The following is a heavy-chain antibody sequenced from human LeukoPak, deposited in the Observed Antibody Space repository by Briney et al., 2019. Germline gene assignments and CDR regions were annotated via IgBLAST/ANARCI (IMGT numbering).Heavy chain of an antibody. CDR1: GLTFSSYW. CDR2: IKQDGSEK. CDR3: ARSLEVAAAGTRWFDP. Sequence: PGGSLRLSCAASGLTFSSYWMSWVRQAPGKGLEWVASIKQDGSEKYSVDSVKGRFTISRDNAENSLYLQMNSLRAEDTAVYYCARSLEVAAAGTRWFDPWGQGTLVTVSS. J-gene: IGHJ5*02. D-gene: IGHD6-13*01. V-gene: IGHV3-7*01.